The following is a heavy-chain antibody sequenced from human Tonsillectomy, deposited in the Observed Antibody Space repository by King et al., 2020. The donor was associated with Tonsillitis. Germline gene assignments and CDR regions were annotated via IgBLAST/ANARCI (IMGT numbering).Heavy chain of an antibody. CDR1: GFTFSSYA. V-gene: IGHV3-23*04. D-gene: IGHD5-18*01. CDR3: VKARDSYNDY. J-gene: IGHJ4*02. CDR2: ISGSGGST. Sequence: VQLVESGGGLIQPGGSLRLSCAASGFTFSSYAMSWVRQAPGKGLEWGSTISGSGGSTYYADSVKGRFTLSRDNSKNTLYLQMNSLRAEDTALYYCVKARDSYNDYWGQGTLVTVSS.